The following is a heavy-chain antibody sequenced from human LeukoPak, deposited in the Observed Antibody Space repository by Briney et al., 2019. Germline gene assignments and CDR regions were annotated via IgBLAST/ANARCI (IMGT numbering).Heavy chain of an antibody. J-gene: IGHJ4*02. Sequence: ASVKVSCKDSGYTFTSDAIHWGRQAPGQGLEWMGWITPSGGTNYPQKFQGRVAITWDTSITTAYMDLSRLTSDDTAVYYCARDRYGYGLAHLDYWGQGALVTVSS. D-gene: IGHD5-18*01. CDR1: GYTFTSDA. CDR2: ITPSGGT. V-gene: IGHV1-2*02. CDR3: ARDRYGYGLAHLDY.